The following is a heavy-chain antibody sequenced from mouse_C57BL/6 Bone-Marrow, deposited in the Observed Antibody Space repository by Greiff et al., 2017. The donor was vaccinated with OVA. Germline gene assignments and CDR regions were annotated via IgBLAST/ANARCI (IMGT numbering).Heavy chain of an antibody. CDR3: ARGGNSFDY. CDR1: GYSITSGYY. CDR2: ISYDGSN. V-gene: IGHV3-6*01. J-gene: IGHJ2*01. D-gene: IGHD1-1*02. Sequence: EVKLQESGPGLVKPSQSLSLPCSVTGYSITSGYYWNWIRQFPGNKLEWMGDISYDGSNNYNPSLKNRISITRAPSKNQFFLKLNSVTTEDTATYYCARGGNSFDYWGQGTTLTVSS.